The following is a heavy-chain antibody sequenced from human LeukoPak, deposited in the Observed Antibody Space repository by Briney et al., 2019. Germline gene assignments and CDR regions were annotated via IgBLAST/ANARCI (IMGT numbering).Heavy chain of an antibody. D-gene: IGHD3-3*02. CDR1: GFTFSNAW. V-gene: IGHV3-15*01. Sequence: PGGSLRLSCAASGFTFSNAWMSWVRQAPGKGLEWLGRIKSKADGGTTDYAAPVKGRFTISRDDSKNTLYLQMNSVKTEDTALYYCTTDGFPPHFFDYWGQGTLVTVSS. J-gene: IGHJ4*02. CDR3: TTDGFPPHFFDY. CDR2: IKSKADGGTT.